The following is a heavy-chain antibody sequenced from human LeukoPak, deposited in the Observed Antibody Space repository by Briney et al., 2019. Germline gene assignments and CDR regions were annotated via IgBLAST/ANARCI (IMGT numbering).Heavy chain of an antibody. D-gene: IGHD3-10*01. CDR3: ARHGDYYGSGSRY. CDR2: IYYSGST. CDR1: GGSISTYY. V-gene: IGHV4-59*08. J-gene: IGHJ4*02. Sequence: SETLSLTCTVSGGSISTYYWSWIRQPPGKGLEWIGYIYYSGSTNYNPSLKSRVTISVDTSKNQFSLKLSSVTAADTAVYYCARHGDYYGSGSRYWGQGTLVTVSS.